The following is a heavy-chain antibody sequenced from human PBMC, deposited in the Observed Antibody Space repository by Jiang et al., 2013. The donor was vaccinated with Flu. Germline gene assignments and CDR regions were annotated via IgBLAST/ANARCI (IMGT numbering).Heavy chain of an antibody. CDR1: GYTFTGYY. Sequence: SVKVSCKASGYTFTGYYMHWVRQAPGQGLEWMGWINPNSGGTNYAQKFQGRVTITADESTSTAYMELSSLRSEDTAVYYCARVSPSNYDSSGLAYGGWFDPWGQGTLVTVSS. D-gene: IGHD3-22*01. J-gene: IGHJ5*02. CDR3: ARVSPSNYDSSGLAYGGWFDP. V-gene: IGHV1-2*02. CDR2: INPNSGGT.